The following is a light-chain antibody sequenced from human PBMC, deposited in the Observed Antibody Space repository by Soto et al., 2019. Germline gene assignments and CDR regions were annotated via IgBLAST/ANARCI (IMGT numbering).Light chain of an antibody. CDR1: SSDVGTYNR. V-gene: IGLV2-18*02. CDR2: EVT. CDR3: SSYTTSSILV. J-gene: IGLJ2*01. Sequence: QSALTQPPSVSGSPGQSVTISCTGTSSDVGTYNRVSWYQQPPGTAPKLMIYEVTNRPSGVPDRFSGSKSGNTASLTISGLQADDEADYYCSSYTTSSILVFGGGTQLTVL.